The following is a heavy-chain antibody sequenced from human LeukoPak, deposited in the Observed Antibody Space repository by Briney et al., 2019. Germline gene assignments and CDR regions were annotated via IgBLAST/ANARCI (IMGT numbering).Heavy chain of an antibody. CDR3: ARDGGYCSSGTVCYSRAEYYYYGMDV. Sequence: ASVEVSCKASGYTFTSYYMHWVRQAPGQGLEWMGRINPNSGGTNYAQKFQGRVTMTRDTSISTVYMELSRLRSDDTAVYYCARDGGYCSSGTVCYSRAEYYYYGMDVWGQGTTVTVSS. V-gene: IGHV1-2*06. CDR2: INPNSGGT. D-gene: IGHD2-2*01. CDR1: GYTFTSYY. J-gene: IGHJ6*02.